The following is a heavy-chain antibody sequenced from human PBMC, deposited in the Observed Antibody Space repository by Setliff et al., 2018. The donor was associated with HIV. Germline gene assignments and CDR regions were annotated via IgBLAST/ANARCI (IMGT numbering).Heavy chain of an antibody. Sequence: SVKVSCKASGGTFTSYAVIWVRQAPGQGLEWLGTIIPMFGTANYARKFQGTVTISADESTGTAYMEMTSLRSEDTAVYFCARGRVATGSPDAFDIWGLGTMVTVSS. CDR2: IIPMFGTA. V-gene: IGHV1-69*13. CDR3: ARGRVATGSPDAFDI. D-gene: IGHD6-13*01. CDR1: GGTFTSYA. J-gene: IGHJ3*02.